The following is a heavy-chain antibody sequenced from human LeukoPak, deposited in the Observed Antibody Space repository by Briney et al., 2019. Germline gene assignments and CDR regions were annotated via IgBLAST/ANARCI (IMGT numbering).Heavy chain of an antibody. J-gene: IGHJ4*02. CDR2: INHRGGT. CDR3: ARAYYYDSSAAIDY. V-gene: IGHV4-34*01. CDR1: GGPFSGYY. D-gene: IGHD3-22*01. Sequence: SETLSLTCGVYGGPFSGYYWNWIRQPPGMGLEWIGEINHRGGTGYNPSLKSRVTMSVDTSKNVFSLKLTSVTAADTAVYYCARAYYYDSSAAIDYWGQGILVTVS.